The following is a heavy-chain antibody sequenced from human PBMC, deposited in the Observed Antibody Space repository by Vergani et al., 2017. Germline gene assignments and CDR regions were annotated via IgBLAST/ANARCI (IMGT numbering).Heavy chain of an antibody. Sequence: QVQLVQSGAEVKKPGASVKVSCKASGYTFTSYGISWVRQAPGQGLEWMGWISAYNGNTNYAQKLQGRVTMTTDTSTSTAYMEVRSLRTDDTAVYYCARREYGDPVGYYGMDGWDQRTTVTVSS. CDR3: ARREYGDPVGYYGMDG. V-gene: IGHV1-18*01. CDR2: ISAYNGNT. CDR1: GYTFTSYG. J-gene: IGHJ6*02. D-gene: IGHD4-17*01.